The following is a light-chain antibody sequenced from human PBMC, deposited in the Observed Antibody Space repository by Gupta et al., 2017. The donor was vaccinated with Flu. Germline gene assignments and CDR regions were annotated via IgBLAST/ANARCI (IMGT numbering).Light chain of an antibody. CDR3: VLYMGSGIWV. CDR1: SGSVSTSYY. V-gene: IGLV8-61*01. CDR2: STN. Sequence: QTVVTQAPSFSVSPGGTVTRTCGLSSGSVSTSYYPSWYQQTPGQAPRTLIYSTNTRSSGVPDRFSGSILGNKAALTITGAQADDESDYYCVLYMGSGIWVFGGGTKLTVL. J-gene: IGLJ3*02.